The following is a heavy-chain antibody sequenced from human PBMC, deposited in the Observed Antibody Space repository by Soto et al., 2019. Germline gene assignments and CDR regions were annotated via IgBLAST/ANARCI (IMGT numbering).Heavy chain of an antibody. D-gene: IGHD6-6*01. CDR3: ASTARPFAY. V-gene: IGHV3-30-3*01. Sequence: QVQLVESGGGVVQPGRSLRLSCAASGFTFSSYAMHWVRQAPGKGLEWVAVISYDGSNKYYADSVKGRFSISRDNSKNTLYLQMNSLRAEDTAVYYCASTARPFAYWGQGTLVTVSS. CDR2: ISYDGSNK. J-gene: IGHJ4*02. CDR1: GFTFSSYA.